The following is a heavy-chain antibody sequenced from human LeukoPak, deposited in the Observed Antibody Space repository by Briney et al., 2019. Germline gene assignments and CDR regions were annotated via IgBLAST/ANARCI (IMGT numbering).Heavy chain of an antibody. CDR2: IYHSGST. CDR3: ARHIGYYDFWSGHTFYYFDY. J-gene: IGHJ4*02. Sequence: SETLSLTCAVSGYSISSGYYWGWIRQPPGEGLEWIGSIYHSGSTYYNPSLKSRVTISVDTSKNQFSLKLSSVTAADTAVYYCARHIGYYDFWSGHTFYYFDYWGQGTLVTVSS. V-gene: IGHV4-38-2*01. CDR1: GYSISSGYY. D-gene: IGHD3-3*01.